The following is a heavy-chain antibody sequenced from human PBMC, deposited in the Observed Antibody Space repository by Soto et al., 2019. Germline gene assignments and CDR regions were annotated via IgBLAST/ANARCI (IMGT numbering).Heavy chain of an antibody. CDR2: ISYDGSNQ. CDR1: GFTFSRYG. CDR3: AKEVLRYFDLLLGYYYSGMDV. J-gene: IGHJ6*02. Sequence: GGTLCLSCAASGFTFSRYGMHWARQAQGKGLEWVAVISYDGSNQYYADSVKGRFTISRDNSKNTLYLQMNSLGAEDTAVYYCAKEVLRYFDLLLGYYYSGMDVWGQGTTVTVSS. D-gene: IGHD3-9*01. V-gene: IGHV3-30*18.